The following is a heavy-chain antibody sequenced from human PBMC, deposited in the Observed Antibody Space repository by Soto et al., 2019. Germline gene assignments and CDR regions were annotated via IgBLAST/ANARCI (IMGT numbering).Heavy chain of an antibody. CDR1: GGTFSSYA. V-gene: IGHV1-69*13. Sequence: SVKVSCKASGGTFSSYAISWVRQAPGQGLEWMGGIIPIFGTANYAQKFQGRATITADESTSTAYMELSSLRSEDTAVYYCARALGYCSSTSCRAPAYYYGMDVWGQGTTVTVSS. D-gene: IGHD2-2*01. CDR3: ARALGYCSSTSCRAPAYYYGMDV. CDR2: IIPIFGTA. J-gene: IGHJ6*02.